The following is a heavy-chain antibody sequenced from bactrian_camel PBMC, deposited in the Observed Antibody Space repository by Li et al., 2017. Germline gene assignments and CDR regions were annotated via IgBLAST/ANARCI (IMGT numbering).Heavy chain of an antibody. V-gene: IGHV3S40*01. CDR1: GFSSPSGVVG. Sequence: VQLVESGGGLVQPGGPLRLSCSASGFSSPSGVVGMNWVRQGPGKGLEWVATMNPLGGPTYYLDSVKGRFTISRDDAKATVFLQMNSLKAEDTAVYYCVTMSGNWDFPSWGQGTQVTVS. CDR2: MNPLGGPT. J-gene: IGHJ6*01. CDR3: VTMSGNWDFPS. D-gene: IGHD7*01.